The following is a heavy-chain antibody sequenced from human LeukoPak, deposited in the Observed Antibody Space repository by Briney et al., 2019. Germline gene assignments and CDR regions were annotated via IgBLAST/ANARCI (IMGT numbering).Heavy chain of an antibody. CDR1: GGTFSSYA. CDR2: IIPIFGTA. CDR3: ARAIDDYGDYGSKVHWFDP. V-gene: IGHV1-69*05. Sequence: SVKVSCKASGGTFSSYAISWGRQAPGQGLEWMGGIIPIFGTANYAQKFQGRVTITTDESTSTAYMELSSLRSEDTAVYYCARAIDDYGDYGSKVHWFDPWGQGTLVTVSS. J-gene: IGHJ5*02. D-gene: IGHD4-17*01.